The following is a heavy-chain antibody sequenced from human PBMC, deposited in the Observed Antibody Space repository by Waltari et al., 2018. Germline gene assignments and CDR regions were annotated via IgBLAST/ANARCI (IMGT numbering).Heavy chain of an antibody. V-gene: IGHV3-74*01. D-gene: IGHD5-18*01. J-gene: IGHJ4*02. CDR2: VDSDESST. Sequence: EVQLVESGGGLVQPGGSLRLSCAASRVTFSSRWMQWVRQAPAKGLVCVSQVDSDESSTRYADSVKGRFTTYRDNSETIVYLRMGSLRAEDTAGYCWIGDDSYGFDYGGEGTLISVSS. CDR3: IGDDSYGFDY. CDR1: RVTFSSRW.